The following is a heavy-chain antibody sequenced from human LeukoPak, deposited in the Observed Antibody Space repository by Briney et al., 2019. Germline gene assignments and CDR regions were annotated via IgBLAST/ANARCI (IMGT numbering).Heavy chain of an antibody. CDR3: AMHVYYFDTRESYYDFDD. D-gene: IGHD3-22*01. Sequence: NPSETLSLTCAVSSGSITTSRYCWGWIRQPPGKGLEWIGSVSYSGTTYYNPSLKGRVTISMNTSRKQFSLRLSSVTAADTAVYYCAMHVYYFDTRESYYDFDDWGQGTLVTVSS. CDR1: SGSITTSRYC. CDR2: VSYSGTT. V-gene: IGHV4-39*01. J-gene: IGHJ4*02.